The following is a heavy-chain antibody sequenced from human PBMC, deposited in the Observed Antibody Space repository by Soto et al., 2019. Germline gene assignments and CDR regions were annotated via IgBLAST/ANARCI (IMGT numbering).Heavy chain of an antibody. Sequence: EVQLVESGGGLVKPGGSLRLSCAATGFTFSSYSMNWVRQAPGKGLEWVSSISSSSSYIYYADSVKGRFTISRDNAKKSLYLLMNSLRAEDTAVYYCAREKGGHKPHYWGQGTVVTVSS. J-gene: IGHJ4*02. CDR3: AREKGGHKPHY. CDR1: GFTFSSYS. CDR2: ISSSSSYI. D-gene: IGHD2-15*01. V-gene: IGHV3-21*01.